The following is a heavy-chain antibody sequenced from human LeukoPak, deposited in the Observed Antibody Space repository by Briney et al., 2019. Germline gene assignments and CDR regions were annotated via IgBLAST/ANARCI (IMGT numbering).Heavy chain of an antibody. V-gene: IGHV1-2*04. Sequence: ASVKVSCKASGYTFTGYYMHWVRQAPGQGLEWMGWINPNSGGTNYAQKFQGWVTMTRDTSIGTAYMELSRLRSDDTAVYYCARGSSSTEGAFDIWGQGTMVTVSS. J-gene: IGHJ3*02. CDR1: GYTFTGYY. D-gene: IGHD6-6*01. CDR3: ARGSSSTEGAFDI. CDR2: INPNSGGT.